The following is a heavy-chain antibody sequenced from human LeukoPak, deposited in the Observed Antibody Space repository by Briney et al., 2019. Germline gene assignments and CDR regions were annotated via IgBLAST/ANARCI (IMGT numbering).Heavy chain of an antibody. CDR3: ARADSSGYSIFGY. CDR2: MYYNGGP. CDR1: GVSISGYS. Sequence: SETLSLTCTVSGVSISGYSWSWVRQPPGKGLEWVGYMYYNGGPTYNPSLESRVTISADTSKTQLSLKLTSVTAADTAVYYCARADSSGYSIFGYWGQGTLVTASS. J-gene: IGHJ4*02. D-gene: IGHD3-22*01. V-gene: IGHV4-59*01.